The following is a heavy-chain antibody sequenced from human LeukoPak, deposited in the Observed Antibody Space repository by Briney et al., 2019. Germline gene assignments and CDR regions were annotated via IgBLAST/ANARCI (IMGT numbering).Heavy chain of an antibody. V-gene: IGHV4-31*03. CDR2: IFYSGST. CDR1: GGSISSGGYY. CDR3: ARGGNFDDY. D-gene: IGHD4-23*01. Sequence: PSETLSLTCTVSGGSISSGGYYWSWIRQYPGKGLDWIGYIFYSGSTYYNPSLKSRVTISLDTSKNQFSLKLNSVTAADTAVYYCARGGNFDDYWGQGILVTVSS. J-gene: IGHJ4*02.